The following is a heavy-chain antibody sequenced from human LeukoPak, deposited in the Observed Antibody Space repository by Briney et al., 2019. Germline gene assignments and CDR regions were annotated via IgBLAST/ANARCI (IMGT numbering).Heavy chain of an antibody. J-gene: IGHJ5*02. CDR3: ARGVGWFGP. Sequence: GGSLRLSCEASGFSFSNHWMSWVRQAPGKGLEWVANINEDGSEKNYVDSVKGRFTISRDIAKKSVYLQMNSLRAEDTAMYYCARGVGWFGPWGQGTLVTVSS. CDR1: GFSFSNHW. CDR2: INEDGSEK. V-gene: IGHV3-7*04. D-gene: IGHD2-2*01.